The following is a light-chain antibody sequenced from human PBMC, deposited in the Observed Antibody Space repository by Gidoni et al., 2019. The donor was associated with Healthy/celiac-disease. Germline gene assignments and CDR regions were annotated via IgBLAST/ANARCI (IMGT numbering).Light chain of an antibody. CDR2: GKN. V-gene: IGLV3-19*01. CDR3: NSRDSSGNL. CDR1: SLRSYY. Sequence: SSELTQDPAVSVALGQTVRITCQGDSLRSYYASCYQQKPGQAPVLVIYGKNNRPSGIPDRFSGSSSGNTASLTITGAQAEDEADYYCNSRDSSGNLFGGGTKLTVL. J-gene: IGLJ2*01.